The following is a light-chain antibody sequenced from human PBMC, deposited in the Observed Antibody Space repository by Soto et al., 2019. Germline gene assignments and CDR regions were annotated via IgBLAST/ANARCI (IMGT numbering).Light chain of an antibody. CDR1: SSNIGNNY. CDR2: ENN. J-gene: IGLJ3*02. Sequence: QSVLTQPPSVSATPGQTVTISCSGSSSNIGNNYVSWYQQLPGTAPKLLIYENNKRASGIPGRFSGSKSGTSATLGVSGLQTGDEGDYYCATRDSSLSAGVFGGGTKLTVL. CDR3: ATRDSSLSAGV. V-gene: IGLV1-51*02.